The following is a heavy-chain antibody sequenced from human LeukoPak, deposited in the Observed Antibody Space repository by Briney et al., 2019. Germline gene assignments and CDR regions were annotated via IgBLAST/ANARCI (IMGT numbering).Heavy chain of an antibody. CDR3: ATRRGIAVSGPGAFDI. CDR1: GYTFTSYA. D-gene: IGHD6-19*01. V-gene: IGHV1-3*01. CDR2: INAGNGNT. J-gene: IGHJ3*02. Sequence: ASVKVSCKASGYTFTSYAMHWVRQAPGQRLEWMGWINAGNGNTKYSQKFQGRVTITRDTSASTAYMELSSLTSDDTAVYYCATRRGIAVSGPGAFDIWGQGTMVTVSS.